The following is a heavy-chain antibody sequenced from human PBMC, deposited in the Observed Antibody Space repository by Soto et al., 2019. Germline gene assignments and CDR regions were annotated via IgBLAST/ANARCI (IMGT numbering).Heavy chain of an antibody. CDR2: ISDSGSLT. Sequence: QVQLVESGGGLVKPEGSLRLSCAASGFTFSAYYMSWIRQAPGKGLEWVSYISDSGSLTHYGDSVKGRFTISRDHAKASLYLQMDSLRAEDTAIYYCARALVLGVGALSQWGQGTLVTVSS. J-gene: IGHJ4*02. V-gene: IGHV3-11*01. CDR3: ARALVLGVGALSQ. CDR1: GFTFSAYY. D-gene: IGHD1-26*01.